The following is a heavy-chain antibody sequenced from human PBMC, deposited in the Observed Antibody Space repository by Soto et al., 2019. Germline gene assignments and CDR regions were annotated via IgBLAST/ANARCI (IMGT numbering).Heavy chain of an antibody. D-gene: IGHD3-9*01. J-gene: IGHJ4*02. CDR3: AKNILTGHYYFDY. CDR1: GFICSSYA. Sequence: XESLRLSCGAFGFICSSYAISQVRQAPGKGLEWLPAIRGSGGNTYYADSEKGWFTIPRDNSKNTLYLQMNSLRAEDRALYYCAKNILTGHYYFDYWGQGTLVTGSS. V-gene: IGHV3-23*01. CDR2: IRGSGGNT.